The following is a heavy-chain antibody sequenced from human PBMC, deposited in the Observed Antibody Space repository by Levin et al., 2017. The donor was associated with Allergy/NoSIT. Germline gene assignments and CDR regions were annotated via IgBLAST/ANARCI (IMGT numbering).Heavy chain of an antibody. CDR3: SRDGIWEAYVGMDY. Sequence: QAGGSLRLSCTASGFTFGDYVMSWFRQAPGKGLEWVGFIGSKAYGGTAQYAASVKGRFTISRDDSKSIVYLQMNSLNVEDTAKYYCSRDGIWEAYVGMDYWGQGVLVTVSS. D-gene: IGHD1-26*01. CDR2: IGSKAYGGTA. CDR1: GFTFGDYV. V-gene: IGHV3-49*03. J-gene: IGHJ4*02.